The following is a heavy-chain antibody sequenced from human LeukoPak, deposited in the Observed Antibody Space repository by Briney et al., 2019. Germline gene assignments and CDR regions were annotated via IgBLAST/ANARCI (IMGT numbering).Heavy chain of an antibody. CDR2: IESDGSSK. CDR3: AKEGSGWYYFDY. D-gene: IGHD6-19*01. V-gene: IGHV3-30*02. CDR1: GFSFSSYD. Sequence: GGSLRLSCAASGFSFSSYDIHWVRQAPGEGLEWVTFIESDGSSKYYADSVKGRFTISRDNSKNTVYVEMINLEPEDTAVYYCAKEGSGWYYFDYWGQGTVVTVSS. J-gene: IGHJ4*02.